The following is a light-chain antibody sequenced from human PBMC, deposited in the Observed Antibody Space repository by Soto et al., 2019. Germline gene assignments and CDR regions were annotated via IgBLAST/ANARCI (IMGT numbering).Light chain of an antibody. CDR1: QSVSSY. CDR2: TTS. V-gene: IGKV3-15*01. J-gene: IGKJ2*01. CDR3: QQFNSWPYT. Sequence: EIVMTQSPATLSVSPGQIATLSCRASQSVSSYLAWYQQKPGQPPRLLIYTTSSRATGSPARFSGRGSGTEFTLSSSSLQSEDFAVYYCQQFNSWPYTFGQGTKLEIK.